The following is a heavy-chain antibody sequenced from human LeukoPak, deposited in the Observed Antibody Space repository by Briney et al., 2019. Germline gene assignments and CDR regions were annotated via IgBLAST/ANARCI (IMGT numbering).Heavy chain of an antibody. CDR3: ASHLTPEDVRLGVAFDI. J-gene: IGHJ3*02. CDR2: ISGSGGST. V-gene: IGHV3-23*01. Sequence: GGSLRLSCAASGFTFSSYAMSWVRQAPGKWLEWVSAISGSGGSTYYADSVKGRFTISRDNSKNTLYLQMNSLRAEDTAVYYCASHLTPEDVRLGVAFDIWGKGTMVTVSS. CDR1: GFTFSSYA. D-gene: IGHD1-14*01.